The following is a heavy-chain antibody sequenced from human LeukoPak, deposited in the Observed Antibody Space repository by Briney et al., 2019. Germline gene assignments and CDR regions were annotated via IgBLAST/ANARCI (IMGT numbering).Heavy chain of an antibody. CDR3: GRATVGLY. CDR1: GYNFTGHY. V-gene: IGHV1-46*01. J-gene: IGHJ4*02. CDR2: INPNIGST. Sequence: ASVKVSCKTSGYNFTGHYMHWVRQAPGQGLEWMGLINPNIGSTTYAQEFQGRVTMTSDTSTSTVYMELSSLRSEDTAVYYCGRATVGLYWGQGTLVTVSS. D-gene: IGHD4-23*01.